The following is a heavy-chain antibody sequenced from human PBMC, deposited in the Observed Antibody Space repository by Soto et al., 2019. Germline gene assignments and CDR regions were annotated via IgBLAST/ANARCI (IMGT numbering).Heavy chain of an antibody. Sequence: GASVKVSCKASGYTFASYGSSWVRQAPGQGLEWMGWISAYNGNTNCAQKLQGRVTMTTDTSTSTAYMELRSLRSDDTAVYYCARDLGTDSSGYLYSDYWGQGTLVTVSS. CDR2: ISAYNGNT. CDR1: GYTFASYG. V-gene: IGHV1-18*01. D-gene: IGHD3-22*01. CDR3: ARDLGTDSSGYLYSDY. J-gene: IGHJ4*02.